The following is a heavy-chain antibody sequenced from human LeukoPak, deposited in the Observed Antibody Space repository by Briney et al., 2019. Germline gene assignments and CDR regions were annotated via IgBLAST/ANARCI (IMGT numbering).Heavy chain of an antibody. D-gene: IGHD6-13*01. CDR3: ASSSWSVNYYSYYYMDV. CDR1: GGSFSSYY. Sequence: SETLSLTCTVSGGSFSSYYWSWIRQPAGKGLEWIGCIYISGGTNYSPSLKSRVTMSVDTSKNQFSLKLTSVTAADTAVYYCASSSWSVNYYSYYYMDVWGKGTTVTVSS. CDR2: IYISGGT. J-gene: IGHJ6*03. V-gene: IGHV4-4*07.